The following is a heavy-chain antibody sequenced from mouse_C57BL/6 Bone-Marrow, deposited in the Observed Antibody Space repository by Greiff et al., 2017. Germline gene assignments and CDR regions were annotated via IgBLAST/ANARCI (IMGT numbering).Heavy chain of an antibody. V-gene: IGHV1-55*01. CDR1: GYTFTSYW. CDR3: ARYGYDGIGFAY. J-gene: IGHJ3*01. CDR2: IYPGSGST. Sequence: VQLQQPGAELVKPGASVKMSCKASGYTFTSYWITWVKQRPGQGLEWIGDIYPGSGSTNYNEKFKSKATLTVDTSSSTAYMQLSSLTSEDSAVYYCARYGYDGIGFAYWGQGTLVTVSA. D-gene: IGHD2-2*01.